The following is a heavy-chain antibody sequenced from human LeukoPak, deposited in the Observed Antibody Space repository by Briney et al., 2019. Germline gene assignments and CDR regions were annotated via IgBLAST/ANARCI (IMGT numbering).Heavy chain of an antibody. CDR2: ISSSSSYI. D-gene: IGHD3-22*01. Sequence: GGSLRLSCAASGFTFSSYSKKWVRQAPGKGLEWVSSISSSSSYIYYADSVKGRFTISRDNAKNSLYLQMNSLRAEGTAVYYCARARKDYDSSGYYYFDYWGQGTLVTVPS. CDR3: ARARKDYDSSGYYYFDY. V-gene: IGHV3-21*01. CDR1: GFTFSSYS. J-gene: IGHJ4*02.